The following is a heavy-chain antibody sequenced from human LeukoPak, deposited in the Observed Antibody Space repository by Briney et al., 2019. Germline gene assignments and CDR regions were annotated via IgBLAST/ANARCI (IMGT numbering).Heavy chain of an antibody. CDR2: ISYDGSNK. Sequence: GGSLRLSCAASGFTFSSYAMHWVRQAPGKGLEWVAVISYDGSNKYYADSVKGRFTISRDNSKNTLYLQINSLRVEDTAVFYCARAATGYSMGSYWGQGTLVTVSS. V-gene: IGHV3-30-3*01. CDR1: GFTFSSYA. CDR3: ARAATGYSMGSY. D-gene: IGHD3-10*01. J-gene: IGHJ4*02.